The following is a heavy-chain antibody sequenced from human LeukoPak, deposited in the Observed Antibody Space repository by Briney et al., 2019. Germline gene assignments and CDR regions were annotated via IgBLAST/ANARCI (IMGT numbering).Heavy chain of an antibody. CDR1: GFAFSSYN. CDR3: ARRPYSDTSGRLSDV. Sequence: QPGGSLRLSCAASGFAFSSYNMNWVRQAPGKGLEWISYIGSSGSPTHYADSVGGRFTISRDNAKNSLCLQTNSLRDEDTAVYFCARRPYSDTSGRLSDVWGQGTTVTVSS. D-gene: IGHD3-22*01. J-gene: IGHJ6*02. CDR2: IGSSGSPT. V-gene: IGHV3-48*02.